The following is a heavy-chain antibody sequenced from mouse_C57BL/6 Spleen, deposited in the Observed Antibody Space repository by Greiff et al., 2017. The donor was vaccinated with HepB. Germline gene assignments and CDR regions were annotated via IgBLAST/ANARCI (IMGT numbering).Heavy chain of an antibody. J-gene: IGHJ4*01. Sequence: QVQLQQPGAELVKPGASVKMSCKASGYTFTSYWITWVKQRPGQGLEWIGDIYPGSGSTNYNEKFKSKATLTVDTSSSTAYMQLSSLTSEDSAVYYCARGQVSYSSYAMDYWGQGTSVTVSS. CDR1: GYTFTSYW. V-gene: IGHV1-55*01. CDR2: IYPGSGST. D-gene: IGHD2-10*01. CDR3: ARGQVSYSSYAMDY.